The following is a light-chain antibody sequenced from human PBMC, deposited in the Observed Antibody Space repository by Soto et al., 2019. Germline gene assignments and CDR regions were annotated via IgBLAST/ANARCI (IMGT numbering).Light chain of an antibody. CDR2: DAS. CDR3: QQRSNWLT. J-gene: IGKJ4*01. CDR1: QSVSSY. Sequence: IVMTQTPLSLPVTPGAPATLSCRASQSVSSYLAWYQQKPGQAPRLLIYDASNRATGIPARFSGSGSGTDFTITISSLEPEDSAVYYCQQRSNWLTFGGGTKVDIK. V-gene: IGKV3-11*01.